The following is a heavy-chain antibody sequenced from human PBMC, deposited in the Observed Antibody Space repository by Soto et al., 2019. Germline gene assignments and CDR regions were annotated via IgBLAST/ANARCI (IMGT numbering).Heavy chain of an antibody. Sequence: RASVKVSCKASGYTFTSYYMHWVRQAPGQGLEWMGIINPSGGSTSYAQKFQGRVTMTRDTSTSTVYMELSSLRSEDTAVYYCACGFGVVIFSGPGPNFYYYAMDVCGQGTTVTVS. D-gene: IGHD3-3*01. CDR1: GYTFTSYY. CDR3: ACGFGVVIFSGPGPNFYYYAMDV. CDR2: INPSGGST. J-gene: IGHJ6*02. V-gene: IGHV1-46*01.